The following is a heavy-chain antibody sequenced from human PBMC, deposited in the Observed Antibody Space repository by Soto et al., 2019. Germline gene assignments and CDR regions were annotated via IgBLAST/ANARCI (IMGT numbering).Heavy chain of an antibody. CDR3: AREAFEGDFWSGYYRYYGMDV. CDR2: INHSGST. D-gene: IGHD3-3*01. CDR1: GGSFSGYY. V-gene: IGHV4-34*01. Sequence: PSETLSLTCAVYGGSFSGYYWSWIRQPPGKGLEWIGEINHSGSTNYNPSLKSRVTISVDTSKKQFFMKLSSVTAADTAVYYCAREAFEGDFWSGYYRYYGMDVWGQGTTVPVSS. J-gene: IGHJ6*02.